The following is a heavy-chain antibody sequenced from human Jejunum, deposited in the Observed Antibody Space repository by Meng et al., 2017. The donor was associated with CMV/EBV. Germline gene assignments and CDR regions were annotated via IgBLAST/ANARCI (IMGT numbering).Heavy chain of an antibody. J-gene: IGHJ6*02. D-gene: IGHD3-3*02. CDR1: YG. CDR3: ARFDIFGADTSPPYNHGLDV. Sequence: YGVSGVRQAPGQGLEWMGWINTYSGDTKHAQKLQGRVTMTSDTSATAAYMELGSLTSDDTAVYYCARFDIFGADTSPPYNHGLDVWGQGTTVTVSS. V-gene: IGHV1-18*01. CDR2: INTYSGDT.